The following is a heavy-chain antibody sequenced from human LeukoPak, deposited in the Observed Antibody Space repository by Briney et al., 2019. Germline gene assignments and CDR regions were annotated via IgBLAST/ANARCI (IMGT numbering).Heavy chain of an antibody. D-gene: IGHD6-19*01. CDR2: ISGSGGST. CDR3: AKVPAVGSGWSFDY. CDR1: GFTFSSYA. V-gene: IGHV3-23*01. J-gene: IGHJ4*02. Sequence: GGSLRLSCAASGFTFSSYAMRWVRQAPGKGLEWVSAISGSGGSTYYADSVRGRFTISRDNSKNTLYLQMNSLRAEDTAVYYCAKVPAVGSGWSFDYWGQGTLVTVSS.